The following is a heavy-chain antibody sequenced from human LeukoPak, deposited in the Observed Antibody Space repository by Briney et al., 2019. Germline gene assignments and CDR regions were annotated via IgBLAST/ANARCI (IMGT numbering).Heavy chain of an antibody. D-gene: IGHD2-21*02. CDR3: AKDMALVVTASLEFDY. Sequence: GGSLRLSCAASGFTFDDYAMHWVRQAPGKGLEWVSGISWNSGSIDYADSVKGRFTISRDNAKNSLYLQMNSLRAEDTALYYCAKDMALVVTASLEFDYWGQGTLVTVSS. CDR1: GFTFDDYA. V-gene: IGHV3-9*01. J-gene: IGHJ4*02. CDR2: ISWNSGSI.